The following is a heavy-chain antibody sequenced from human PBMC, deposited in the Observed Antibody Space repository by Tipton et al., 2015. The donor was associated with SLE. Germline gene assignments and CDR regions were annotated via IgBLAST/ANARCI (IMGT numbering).Heavy chain of an antibody. CDR3: AKDIGNSGYLFDY. CDR1: GFTFDDCA. D-gene: IGHD5-12*01. V-gene: IGHV3-9*01. J-gene: IGHJ4*02. Sequence: SLRLSCAASGFTFDDCAMHWVRQAPGKGLEWVSSISWNSGSIVYADSVKGRFTISRDNAKNSLYLQMNSLRAEDTALYYCAKDIGNSGYLFDYWGQGALVTVSS. CDR2: ISWNSGSI.